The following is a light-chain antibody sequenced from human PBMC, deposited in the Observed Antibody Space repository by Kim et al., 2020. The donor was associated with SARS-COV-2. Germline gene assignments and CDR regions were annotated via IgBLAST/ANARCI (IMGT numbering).Light chain of an antibody. Sequence: GQSITISCTGTSSDIGAYEFVSWYQHHPGKAPKLLIYDVTKRPSEFSSRFSGSKSGNTASLTISGLQAEDEADYYCSSFTNTNTFVFGSGTQLTVL. J-gene: IGLJ1*01. CDR3: SSFTNTNTFV. CDR1: SSDIGAYEF. CDR2: DVT. V-gene: IGLV2-14*03.